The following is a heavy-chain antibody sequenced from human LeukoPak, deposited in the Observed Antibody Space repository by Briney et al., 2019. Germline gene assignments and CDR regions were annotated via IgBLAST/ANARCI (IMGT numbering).Heavy chain of an antibody. J-gene: IGHJ6*02. D-gene: IGHD3-9*01. V-gene: IGHV3-11*01. CDR1: GFTLSDYY. CDR3: ARENILTGYYLYYYYYGMDV. CDR2: ISSSGSTI. Sequence: PGGSLRLSCAASGFTLSDYYMSWIRQAPGKGLEWVSYISSSGSTIYYADSVKGRFTISRDNAKNSLYLQLNSLRAEDTAVYYCARENILTGYYLYYYYYGMDVWGQGTTVTVSS.